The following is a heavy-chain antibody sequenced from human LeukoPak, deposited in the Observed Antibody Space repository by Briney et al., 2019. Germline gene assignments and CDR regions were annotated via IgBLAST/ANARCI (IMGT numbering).Heavy chain of an antibody. D-gene: IGHD6-6*01. V-gene: IGHV3-23*01. Sequence: GGSLRLSCAASGFTFSTYAMSWVRQAPGKGLEWVSAISGGGGSTYYADSVKGRFTISRDDSKNTLYLQMNSLRAEDTAIYYCAKDYGSSSTNWFDPWGQGTLVTVSS. J-gene: IGHJ5*02. CDR1: GFTFSTYA. CDR2: ISGGGGST. CDR3: AKDYGSSSTNWFDP.